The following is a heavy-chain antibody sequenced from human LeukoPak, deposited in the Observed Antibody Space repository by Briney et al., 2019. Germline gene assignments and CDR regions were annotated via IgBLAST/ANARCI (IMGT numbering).Heavy chain of an antibody. CDR2: IKEDGSEK. CDR3: ARRGFGSSIDY. J-gene: IGHJ4*02. D-gene: IGHD6-6*01. CDR1: GFTFSSYW. Sequence: GGSLRLSCAASGFTFSSYWMSWVRQAPGKGLEWVANIKEDGSEKYYVDSVKGRFTISRVNAKNSLYLQMNSLRAEDTAVYYCARRGFGSSIDYWGQGTLVTVSS. V-gene: IGHV3-7*01.